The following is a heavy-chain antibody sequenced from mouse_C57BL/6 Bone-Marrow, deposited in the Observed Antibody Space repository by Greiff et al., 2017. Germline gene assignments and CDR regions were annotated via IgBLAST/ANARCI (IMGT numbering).Heavy chain of an antibody. D-gene: IGHD1-1*01. V-gene: IGHV1-15*01. CDR2: IDPETGGT. Sequence: VQVVESGAELVRPGASVTLSCKASGYTFTDYEMHWVKQTPVHGLEWIGAIDPETGGTAYNQKFKGKAILTADKSSSTAYMELRSLTSEDSAVYYCTRSTVVATDYWGKGTTLTVSS. CDR1: GYTFTDYE. J-gene: IGHJ2*01. CDR3: TRSTVVATDY.